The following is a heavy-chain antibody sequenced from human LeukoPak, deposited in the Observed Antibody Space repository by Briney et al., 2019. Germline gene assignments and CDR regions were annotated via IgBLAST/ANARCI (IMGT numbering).Heavy chain of an antibody. CDR3: AKATRDIVVVPAAPFDY. CDR2: ISGSGGST. Sequence: GGSLRLSCAASGFTFSSYAMSWVRQAPGKGLEWVSAISGSGGSTYYAGSVKGRFTISRDNSKNTLYLQMNSLRAEDTAVYYCAKATRDIVVVPAAPFDYWGQGTLVTVSS. J-gene: IGHJ4*02. V-gene: IGHV3-23*01. D-gene: IGHD2-2*01. CDR1: GFTFSSYA.